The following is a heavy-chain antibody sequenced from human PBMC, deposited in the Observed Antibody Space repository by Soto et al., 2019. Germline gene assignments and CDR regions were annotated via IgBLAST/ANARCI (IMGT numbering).Heavy chain of an antibody. CDR2: ISGSGGST. V-gene: IGHV3-23*01. J-gene: IGHJ3*02. Sequence: EVQLLESGGGLVQPGGSLRLSCAASGFTFSSYAMSWVRQAPGKGLEWVSAISGSGGSTYYTDSVKGRFTISRDNSKNTLYLQMNSLRAEDTAVYYCARPVKMATIRNAFDIWGQGTMVTVSS. CDR1: GFTFSSYA. CDR3: ARPVKMATIRNAFDI. D-gene: IGHD5-12*01.